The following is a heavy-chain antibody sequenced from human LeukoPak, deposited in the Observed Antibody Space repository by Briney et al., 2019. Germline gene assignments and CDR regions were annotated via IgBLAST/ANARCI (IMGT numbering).Heavy chain of an antibody. CDR2: IYYSGST. CDR1: GGSISSYY. D-gene: IGHD3-22*01. J-gene: IGHJ1*01. Sequence: RSSETLSLTCTVSGGSISSYYWSWIRQPPGKGLEWIGYIYYSGSTNYNPSLKGRVTISVDTSKNQFSLKLSSVTAADTAVYYCARSEMYYYDSSGYYPKYFQHWGQGTLVTVSS. V-gene: IGHV4-59*01. CDR3: ARSEMYYYDSSGYYPKYFQH.